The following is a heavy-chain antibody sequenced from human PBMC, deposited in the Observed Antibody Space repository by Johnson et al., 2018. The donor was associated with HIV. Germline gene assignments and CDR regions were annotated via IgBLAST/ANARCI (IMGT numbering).Heavy chain of an antibody. Sequence: QVQLVESGGGVVRPGGSLRLSCAASGFTFSSYAMHWVRQAPGKGLEWVAVISYDGTNKYYADSVKGRFTISRENSKNTLYLQMNSLRTADTAVYYCARLTGPQLVPRGGAFDIWGQGTMVTVSS. D-gene: IGHD6-13*01. CDR3: ARLTGPQLVPRGGAFDI. V-gene: IGHV3-30*04. J-gene: IGHJ3*02. CDR2: ISYDGTNK. CDR1: GFTFSSYA.